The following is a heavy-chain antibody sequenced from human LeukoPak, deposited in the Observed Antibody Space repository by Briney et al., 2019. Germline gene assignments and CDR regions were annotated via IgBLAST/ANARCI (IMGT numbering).Heavy chain of an antibody. Sequence: GGSLRLSCAASGFTFSSYAMSWVRQAPGKGLEWVSAISGSGGSTYYADFVKGRFTISRDNSKNTLYLQMNSLRAEDTAVYYCARDGLSRGAYYYGMDVWGQGTTVTVSS. CDR2: ISGSGGST. V-gene: IGHV3-23*01. CDR1: GFTFSSYA. J-gene: IGHJ6*02. CDR3: ARDGLSRGAYYYGMDV. D-gene: IGHD3-10*01.